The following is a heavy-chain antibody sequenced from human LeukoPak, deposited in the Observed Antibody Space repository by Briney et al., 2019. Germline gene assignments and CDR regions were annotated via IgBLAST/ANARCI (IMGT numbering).Heavy chain of an antibody. D-gene: IGHD4-23*01. V-gene: IGHV3-48*04. Sequence: PGGSLRLSCAASGFTFSSYSMNWVRQAPGKGLEWVSYISSSSSTIYYADSVKGRFTISRDNAKNTLYLQMNSLRVEDTAVYYCGRGTTVVKSYFDYWGQGTLVTVSS. J-gene: IGHJ4*02. CDR1: GFTFSSYS. CDR3: GRGTTVVKSYFDY. CDR2: ISSSSSTI.